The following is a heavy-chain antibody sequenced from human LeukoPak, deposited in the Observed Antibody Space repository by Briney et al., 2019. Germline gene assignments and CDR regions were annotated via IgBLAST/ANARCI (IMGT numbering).Heavy chain of an antibody. V-gene: IGHV3-53*01. J-gene: IGHJ4*02. CDR2: IYGGGNI. D-gene: IGHD5-24*01. CDR1: GFTVSSNY. Sequence: PGGSLRLSCAASGFTVSSNYMNWVRQAPGKGLEWVSVIYGGGNIYYTDSVKGRFTISRDNSKNTLYLQMNSLRAEDTAVYYCARGAGYNYPYCFDYWGQGTLVTVSS. CDR3: ARGAGYNYPYCFDY.